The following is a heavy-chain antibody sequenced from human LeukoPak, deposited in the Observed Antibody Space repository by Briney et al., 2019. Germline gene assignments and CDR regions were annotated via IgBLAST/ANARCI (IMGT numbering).Heavy chain of an antibody. CDR3: ARQPIQLWSNDAFDI. CDR2: IYPGVSDT. J-gene: IGHJ3*02. Sequence: GEPLKISSKGSGSRFTSYWIGWVRPMPGKGLERMETIYPGVSDTRFSPSFHDQVTISSDKSIRTASLHCCNLQASHTAMYYCARQPIQLWSNDAFDIWGQGTMATVSS. D-gene: IGHD5-18*01. CDR1: GSRFTSYW. V-gene: IGHV5-51*01.